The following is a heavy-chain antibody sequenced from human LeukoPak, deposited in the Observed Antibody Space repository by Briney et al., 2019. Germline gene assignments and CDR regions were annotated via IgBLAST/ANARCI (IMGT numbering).Heavy chain of an antibody. V-gene: IGHV4-59*12. CDR2: IYYSGST. D-gene: IGHD3-10*01. CDR1: GGSISSYY. Sequence: SETLSLTCTVSGGSISSYYWSWIRQPPGKGLEWIGYIYYSGSTNYNPSLKSRVTISVDTSKNQFSLKLSSVTAADTAVYYCARGFRLLLWFGELPGGTNWFDPWGQGTLVTVSS. J-gene: IGHJ5*02. CDR3: ARGFRLLLWFGELPGGTNWFDP.